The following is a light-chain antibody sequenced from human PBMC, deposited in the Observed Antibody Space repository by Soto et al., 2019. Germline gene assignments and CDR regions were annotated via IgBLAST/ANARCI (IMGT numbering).Light chain of an antibody. Sequence: QSVLTKPASVSGSPGQSITISCTGTSSDVGGYNYVSWYQQHPGKAPKLMIYDVSNRPSGVSNRFSGSKSGNTASLTISGLQAEDEADYYCSSYTSSDVVFGGGTKLTVL. V-gene: IGLV2-14*01. CDR3: SSYTSSDVV. J-gene: IGLJ2*01. CDR1: SSDVGGYNY. CDR2: DVS.